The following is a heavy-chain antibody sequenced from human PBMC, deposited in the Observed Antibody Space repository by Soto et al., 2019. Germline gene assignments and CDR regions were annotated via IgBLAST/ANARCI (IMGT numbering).Heavy chain of an antibody. V-gene: IGHV3-64D*06. CDR2: ISSNGGST. CDR1: GFTFSSYA. J-gene: IGHJ4*02. Sequence: GGSLRLSCSASGFTFSSYAMHWVRQAPGKGLEYVSAISSNGGSTYYADSVKGRFTISRDNSKNTLYLQMSSLRAEDTAVYYCVKSAIAAAGTHFDYWGQGTLVTVSS. D-gene: IGHD6-13*01. CDR3: VKSAIAAAGTHFDY.